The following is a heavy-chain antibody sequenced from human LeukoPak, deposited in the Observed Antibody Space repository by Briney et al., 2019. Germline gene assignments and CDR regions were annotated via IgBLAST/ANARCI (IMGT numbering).Heavy chain of an antibody. D-gene: IGHD4-17*01. CDR3: TREISTVNFDY. J-gene: IGHJ4*02. Sequence: SETLSLTCTVSGGSISPHYWTWIRQTPGKGLEWIGYVYYNGLTSYNASLRSRLILSVDTARNQVSLKLTSVTAADTAAYYCTREISTVNFDYWGQGTLVTVSS. CDR1: GGSISPHY. V-gene: IGHV4-59*11. CDR2: VYYNGLT.